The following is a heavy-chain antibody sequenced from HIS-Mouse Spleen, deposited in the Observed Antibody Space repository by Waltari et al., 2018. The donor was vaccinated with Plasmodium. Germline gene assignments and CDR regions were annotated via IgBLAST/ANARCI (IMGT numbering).Heavy chain of an antibody. CDR3: ARHRAGITIFDY. CDR2: IHYSGST. Sequence: QVQLQESGPGLVKPSETLSLTCTVSGGSISSYYWSWIRQPPGKGLEWIGYIHYSGSTNYNPSTKSRVTISVATSKNQFALKLSAVTAADTAVYYCARHRAGITIFDYWGQGTLVTVSS. CDR1: GGSISSYY. D-gene: IGHD3-3*01. J-gene: IGHJ4*02. V-gene: IGHV4-59*08.